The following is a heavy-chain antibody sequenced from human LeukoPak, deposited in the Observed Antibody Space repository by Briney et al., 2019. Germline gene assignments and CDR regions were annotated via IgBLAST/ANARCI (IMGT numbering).Heavy chain of an antibody. V-gene: IGHV3-66*02. Sequence: PGGSLRLSCAASGFTVSSNYMSWVRQAPGKGLEWVSVIYSGGSTYYADSVKGRFTISRDNSKNTLYLQMNSLRAEDTAVYYCARGRSSGYSYYFDYWGREPWSPSPQ. D-gene: IGHD3-22*01. CDR1: GFTVSSNY. CDR2: IYSGGST. J-gene: IGHJ4*02. CDR3: ARGRSSGYSYYFDY.